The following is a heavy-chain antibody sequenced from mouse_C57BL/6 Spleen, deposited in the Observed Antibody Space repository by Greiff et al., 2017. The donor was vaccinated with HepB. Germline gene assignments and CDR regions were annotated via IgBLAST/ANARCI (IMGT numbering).Heavy chain of an antibody. CDR3: ARSGSYDGYLGFAY. J-gene: IGHJ3*01. Sequence: VQLQQSGAELVKPGASVKLSCKASGYTFTSYWMHWVKQRPGQGLEWIGMIHPNSGSTNYNEKFKSKATLTVDKSSSTAYMQLSSLTSEDSAVYYCARSGSYDGYLGFAYWGQGTLVTVSA. CDR1: GYTFTSYW. CDR2: IHPNSGST. D-gene: IGHD2-3*01. V-gene: IGHV1-64*01.